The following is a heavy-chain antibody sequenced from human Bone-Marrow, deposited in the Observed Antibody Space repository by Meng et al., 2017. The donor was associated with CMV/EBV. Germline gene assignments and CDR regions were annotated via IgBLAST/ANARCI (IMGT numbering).Heavy chain of an antibody. D-gene: IGHD2-2*01. CDR1: GFTVSSNY. J-gene: IGHJ4*02. CDR2: IYSGGSA. CDR3: AKVPADIGRVLYVDY. Sequence: GESLKISCAASGFTVSSNYMSWVRQAPGKGLEWVSVIYSGGSAYYADSVKGRFTITRDNSKNTLYLQMNSVRAEDTAVYYRAKVPADIGRVLYVDYWGQGTLVTVSS. V-gene: IGHV3-53*01.